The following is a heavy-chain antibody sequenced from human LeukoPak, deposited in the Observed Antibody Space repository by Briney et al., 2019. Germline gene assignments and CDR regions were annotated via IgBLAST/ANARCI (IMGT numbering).Heavy chain of an antibody. Sequence: GGSLRLSCAASGFTFTSYVMSWVRQAPGKGLEWGSDISGSGGSTYYADSVKGRFTISRDNSKNTLYLQMNSLRAEDTAVYYCAKKGDNYNYGMDVWGQGTTVTVSS. D-gene: IGHD2-21*02. CDR2: ISGSGGST. CDR1: GFTFTSYV. V-gene: IGHV3-23*01. J-gene: IGHJ6*02. CDR3: AKKGDNYNYGMDV.